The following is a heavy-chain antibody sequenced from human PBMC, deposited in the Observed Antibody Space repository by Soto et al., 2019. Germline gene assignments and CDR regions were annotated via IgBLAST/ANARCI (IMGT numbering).Heavy chain of an antibody. CDR3: ARDSYYDPSTGYYRNAFEI. CDR2: INPNSGGT. Sequence: ASVKVSCKASGYTFTGHYMHWVRQAAGQGLEWMGWINPNSGGTNYAQKFQGRVTMTRDTSITTAYMELSSLSSDDTAVYYCARDSYYDPSTGYYRNAFEIWGRGTMVTVSS. CDR1: GYTFTGHY. J-gene: IGHJ3*02. D-gene: IGHD3-9*01. V-gene: IGHV1-2*02.